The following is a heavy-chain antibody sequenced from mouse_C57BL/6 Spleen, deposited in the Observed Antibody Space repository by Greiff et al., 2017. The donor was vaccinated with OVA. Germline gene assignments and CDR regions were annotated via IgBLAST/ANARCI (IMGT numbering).Heavy chain of an antibody. J-gene: IGHJ3*01. D-gene: IGHD4-1*01. CDR3: SKLGFAY. V-gene: IGHV5-17*01. Sequence: EVQLVESGGGLVKPGGSLKLSCAASGFTFSDYGMHWVRQAPEKGLEWVAYISSGSRTIYYADTVKGRFTISRDNAKNTLFRQMTRLRAEDTAMYYCSKLGFAYWGQGTLVTVSA. CDR2: ISSGSRTI. CDR1: GFTFSDYG.